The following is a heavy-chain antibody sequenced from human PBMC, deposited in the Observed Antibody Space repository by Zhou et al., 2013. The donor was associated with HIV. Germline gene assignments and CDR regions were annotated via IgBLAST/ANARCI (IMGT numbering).Heavy chain of an antibody. CDR2: VYQWEH. CDR1: GGSINNYY. Sequence: QVQLQESGPGLVKPSETLSLTCTVSGGSINNYYWSWIRQPAGRTGVDWAYVYQWEHQLQPLLKSRITMSLDTSKNQFSLKLSSVTAADTAVYYCASPGRGMTGGAFDIWGQGTMVTVSS. J-gene: IGHJ3*02. D-gene: IGHD3-10*01. CDR3: ASPGRGMTGGAFDI. V-gene: IGHV4-4*07.